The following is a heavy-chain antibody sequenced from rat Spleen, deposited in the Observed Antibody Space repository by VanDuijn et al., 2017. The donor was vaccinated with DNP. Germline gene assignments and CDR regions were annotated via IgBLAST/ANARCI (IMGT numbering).Heavy chain of an antibody. V-gene: IGHV6-8*01. CDR3: SSSHY. CDR1: GFTFSTAW. J-gene: IGHJ2*01. Sequence: EVQVLESGGGLVQPGNSLKLSCATSGFTFSTAWMHWVRQSPEKQLEWVAQIKAKSNNYATYYAESVKGRFTISRDDSKSSVYLQMNSLKEEDTAIYYCSSSHYWGQGVMVTVSS. CDR2: IKAKSNNYAT.